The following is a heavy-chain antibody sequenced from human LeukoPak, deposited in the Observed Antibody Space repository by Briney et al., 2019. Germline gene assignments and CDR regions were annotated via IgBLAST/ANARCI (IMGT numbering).Heavy chain of an antibody. CDR2: IYYSGST. Sequence: ASETLSLTCTVSGGSISSYYWSWIRQPPGKGLEWIGYIYYSGSTNYNPSLKSRVTISVDTSKNQFSLKLSSVTAADTAVYYCARDRGTGTPWFDPWGQGTLVTVSS. D-gene: IGHD1-1*01. J-gene: IGHJ5*02. V-gene: IGHV4-59*01. CDR3: ARDRGTGTPWFDP. CDR1: GGSISSYY.